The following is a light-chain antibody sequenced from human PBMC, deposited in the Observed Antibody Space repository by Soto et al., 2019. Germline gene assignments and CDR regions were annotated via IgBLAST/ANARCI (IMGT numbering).Light chain of an antibody. V-gene: IGLV2-11*01. Sequence: QSALTQPRSVSGSPGQSVTISCTGTSSDIGAYNYVSWYQQHPGKAPKLMIYDVSRRPSGVPDRFSGSKSGNTASLTISGLQAEDEADYYCCSYAGSYTFHVVFGGGTKLTVL. J-gene: IGLJ2*01. CDR3: CSYAGSYTFHVV. CDR2: DVS. CDR1: SSDIGAYNY.